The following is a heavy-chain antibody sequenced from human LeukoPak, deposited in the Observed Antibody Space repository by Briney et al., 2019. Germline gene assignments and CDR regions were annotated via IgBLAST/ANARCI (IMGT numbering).Heavy chain of an antibody. Sequence: PSETLSLTCAVYGGSFSGYYWSWIRQPPGKGLEWIGEINHSGSTNYNPSLKSRVTISVDTSKNHFSLKLRSVTAADTAVYYCAGGYGGIYYYYMDVWGRGTTVTVSS. CDR1: GGSFSGYY. V-gene: IGHV4-34*01. D-gene: IGHD3-16*01. J-gene: IGHJ6*03. CDR3: AGGYGGIYYYYMDV. CDR2: INHSGST.